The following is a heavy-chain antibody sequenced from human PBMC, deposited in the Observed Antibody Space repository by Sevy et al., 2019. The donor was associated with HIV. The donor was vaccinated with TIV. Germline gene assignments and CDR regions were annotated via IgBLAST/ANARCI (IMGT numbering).Heavy chain of an antibody. D-gene: IGHD3-22*01. Sequence: SENLSLTCTVSGGSISSGDYYWSWIRQPPGKGLEWIGYIYYSGSTYYNPSLKSRVTISVDTSKNQFSLKLSSVTAADTAVYYCARFQIARSGSYDAFDIWGQGTMVTVSS. CDR1: GGSISSGDYY. CDR2: IYYSGST. V-gene: IGHV4-30-4*01. J-gene: IGHJ3*02. CDR3: ARFQIARSGSYDAFDI.